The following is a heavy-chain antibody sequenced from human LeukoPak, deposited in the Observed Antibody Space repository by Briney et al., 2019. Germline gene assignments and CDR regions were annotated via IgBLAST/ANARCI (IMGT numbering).Heavy chain of an antibody. CDR3: ARVAARKYDYVWGSYPVG. D-gene: IGHD3-16*02. Sequence: SETLSLTCAVYGGSFSGYYWSWIRQPPGKGLEWIGEINHSGSTNYNPSLKSRVTISVDTSKNQFSLKLSSVTAADTAVYYRARVAARKYDYVWGSYPVGWGQGTLVTVSS. V-gene: IGHV4-34*01. CDR2: INHSGST. CDR1: GGSFSGYY. J-gene: IGHJ4*02.